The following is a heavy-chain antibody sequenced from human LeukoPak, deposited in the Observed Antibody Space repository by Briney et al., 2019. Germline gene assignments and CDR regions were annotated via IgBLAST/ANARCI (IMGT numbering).Heavy chain of an antibody. D-gene: IGHD2/OR15-2a*01. J-gene: IGHJ4*02. CDR3: AREGPRGNSQFDY. Sequence: GGSLRLSCAASGFTFSSYGMHWVRQAPGKGLEWVALIWYDGSNKYYADSVKGRLTISRDNSKNTLYLQMNSLRAEDTAVYYCAREGPRGNSQFDYWGQGALVTVSS. V-gene: IGHV3-33*08. CDR2: IWYDGSNK. CDR1: GFTFSSYG.